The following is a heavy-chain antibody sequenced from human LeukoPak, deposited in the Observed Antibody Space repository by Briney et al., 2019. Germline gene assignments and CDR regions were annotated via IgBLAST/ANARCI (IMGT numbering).Heavy chain of an antibody. D-gene: IGHD3-22*01. CDR3: ARDPRLYYYDSSGYYSKKMNYYYYGMDV. CDR1: GYTFSAYT. J-gene: IGHJ6*02. Sequence: SVTVSCKASGYTFSAYTMYWVRQAPGQGLEWMGGITPIFGTANYAQKFQGRVTITADESTSTAYMELSSLRSEDTAVYYCARDPRLYYYDSSGYYSKKMNYYYYGMDVWGQGTTVTVSS. V-gene: IGHV1-69*13. CDR2: ITPIFGTA.